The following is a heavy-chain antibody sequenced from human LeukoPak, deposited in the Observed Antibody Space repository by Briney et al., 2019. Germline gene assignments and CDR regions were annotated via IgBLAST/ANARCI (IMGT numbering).Heavy chain of an antibody. J-gene: IGHJ4*02. CDR2: IGTIGYST. CDR3: ARLLAVDYAVEY. D-gene: IGHD6-19*01. CDR1: GFTFRTHW. Sequence: QTGGSLRLSCVGSGFTFRTHWMTWVRQAPGEGMEWVSLIGTIGYSTYYADSVKGRFTISRDNAKNSLYLQMNSLRAEDTAVYYCARLLAVDYAVEYWGQGTLVTVSS. V-gene: IGHV3-48*04.